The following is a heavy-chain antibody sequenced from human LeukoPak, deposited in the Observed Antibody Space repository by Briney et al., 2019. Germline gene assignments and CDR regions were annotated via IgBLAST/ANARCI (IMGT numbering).Heavy chain of an antibody. D-gene: IGHD5-24*01. CDR2: INPSGGST. J-gene: IGHJ5*02. Sequence: ASVKVSCKASGYTFTSYYMHWVRQAPGQGLELMGIINPSGGSTSYAQKFQGRVTMTRDTSTSTVYMELSSLRSEDTAVYYCASSGYKSRTFDPWGQGTLVTVSS. CDR3: ASSGYKSRTFDP. V-gene: IGHV1-46*03. CDR1: GYTFTSYY.